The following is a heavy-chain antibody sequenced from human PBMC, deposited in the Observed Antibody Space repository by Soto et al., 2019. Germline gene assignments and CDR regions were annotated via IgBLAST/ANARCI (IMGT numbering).Heavy chain of an antibody. Sequence: QVQLVESGGGLVKPGGSLRLSCAASGFTFSDYYMSWIRQAPGKGLEWVSYISSSSSYTNYADSVKGRFTISRDNAKNSLYLQMNSLRAEDTAVYYCARARAKNAFDIWGQGTLVTVSS. V-gene: IGHV3-11*06. CDR2: ISSSSSYT. J-gene: IGHJ4*02. CDR1: GFTFSDYY. D-gene: IGHD3-16*01. CDR3: ARARAKNAFDI.